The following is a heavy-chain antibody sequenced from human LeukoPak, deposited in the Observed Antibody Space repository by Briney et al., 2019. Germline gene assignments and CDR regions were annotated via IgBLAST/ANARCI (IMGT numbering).Heavy chain of an antibody. D-gene: IGHD3-3*01. CDR1: GGSISSYY. Sequence: PSETLSLTCTVSGGSISSYYWSWIRQPPGKGLEWIGYIYYSGSTNYNPSLKSRVTISVDTSKNQFSLKLSSVTAADTAVYYCARGFKDDFWSGYPHYGMDVWGQGTTVTVSS. CDR2: IYYSGST. J-gene: IGHJ6*02. CDR3: ARGFKDDFWSGYPHYGMDV. V-gene: IGHV4-59*12.